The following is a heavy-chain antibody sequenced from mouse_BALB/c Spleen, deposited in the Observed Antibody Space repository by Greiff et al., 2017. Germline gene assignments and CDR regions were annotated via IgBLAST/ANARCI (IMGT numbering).Heavy chain of an antibody. D-gene: IGHD2-14*01. V-gene: IGHV2-2*02. J-gene: IGHJ3*01. CDR1: GFSLTSYG. CDR3: AREGYDEGFAY. CDR2: IWSGGST. Sequence: VMLVESGPGLVQPSQSLSITCTVSGFSLTSYGVHWVRQSPGKGLEWLGVIWSGGSTDYNAAFISRLSISKDNSKSQVFFKMNSLQANDTAIYYCAREGYDEGFAYWGQGTLVTVSA.